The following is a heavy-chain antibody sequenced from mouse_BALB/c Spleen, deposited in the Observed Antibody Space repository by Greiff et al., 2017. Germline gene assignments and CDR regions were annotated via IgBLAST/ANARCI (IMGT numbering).Heavy chain of an antibody. D-gene: IGHD1-1*01. CDR1: GYTFTSYY. CDR3: ARTPITTVGGYYFDD. J-gene: IGHJ2*01. V-gene: IGHV1S56*01. Sequence: QVQLQQSGPELVKPGASVKMSCKASGYTFTSYYIHWVKQRPGQGLEWIGWIYPGDGSTKYNEKFKGKTTLTADKSSSTAYMLLSSLTSEDSAIYFCARTPITTVGGYYFDDWGQGTTLTVSS. CDR2: IYPGDGST.